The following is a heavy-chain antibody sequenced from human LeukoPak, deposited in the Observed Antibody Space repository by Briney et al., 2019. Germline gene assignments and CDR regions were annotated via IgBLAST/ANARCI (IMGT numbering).Heavy chain of an antibody. Sequence: SVKVSCQASGGTFSSYAISWVRQAPGQGLEWVGRIIPILGIANYAQKFQGRVTITADKSTSTAYMELSSLRSEDTAVYYCAREVTMVRGVGYYFDYWGQGTLVTVSS. D-gene: IGHD3-10*01. V-gene: IGHV1-69*04. CDR3: AREVTMVRGVGYYFDY. CDR2: IIPILGIA. CDR1: GGTFSSYA. J-gene: IGHJ4*02.